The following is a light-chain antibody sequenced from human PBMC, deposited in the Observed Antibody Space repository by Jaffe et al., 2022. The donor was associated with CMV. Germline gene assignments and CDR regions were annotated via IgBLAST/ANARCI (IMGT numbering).Light chain of an antibody. V-gene: IGKV1-39*01. CDR2: AAS. Sequence: DIQMTQSPSSLSASVGDRVTITCRASQSISSYLNWYQQKPGKAPKLLIYAASSLQSGVPSRFSGSGSGTDFTLTISSLQPEDFATYYCQQSYSTPGHVPPEWTFGQGTKVEIK. J-gene: IGKJ1*01. CDR3: QQSYSTPGHVPPEWT. CDR1: QSISSY.